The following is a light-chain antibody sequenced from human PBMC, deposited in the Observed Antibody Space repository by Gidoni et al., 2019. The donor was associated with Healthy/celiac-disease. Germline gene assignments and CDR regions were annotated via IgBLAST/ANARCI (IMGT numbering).Light chain of an antibody. V-gene: IGKV1-33*01. J-gene: IGKJ2*01. CDR1: QDITNY. CDR3: QQYDNLPYT. Sequence: DIQMTPSPSSLSASVGDRVTITFQASQDITNYLNWYQQKPGKAPKRLIYDASNLETGVPSRFSGSGSGTDFTFTISSLQPEDIATYYCQQYDNLPYTFGQGTKLEIK. CDR2: DAS.